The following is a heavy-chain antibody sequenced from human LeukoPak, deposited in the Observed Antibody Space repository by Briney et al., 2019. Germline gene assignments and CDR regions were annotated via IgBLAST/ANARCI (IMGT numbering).Heavy chain of an antibody. D-gene: IGHD3-22*01. Sequence: PSETLSLTCTVSGNSITSAYYWGWIRQPPGKGLEWIASIYSSGNTYFNPSLKTRVTISLDSSQNQFSLKLRSMTAADTAVYYCARDARLYYYDSNGYFFDSWGQGTLVTVPS. V-gene: IGHV4-38-2*02. CDR1: GNSITSAYY. J-gene: IGHJ5*01. CDR2: IYSSGNT. CDR3: ARDARLYYYDSNGYFFDS.